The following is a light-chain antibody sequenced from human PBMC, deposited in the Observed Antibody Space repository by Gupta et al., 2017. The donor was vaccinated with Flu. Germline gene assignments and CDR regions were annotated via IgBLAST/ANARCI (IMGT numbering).Light chain of an antibody. CDR3: QQSYSNPIT. CDR1: QSISLY. J-gene: IGKJ5*01. CDR2: AAS. Sequence: DIQMTQSPSSLSASVGDRVTITCRESQSISLYLNWYQQKPGKAPKLLIYAASSLQSGVPSSFSGSGSGTDFTLTISSLQPEDFTTYYCQQSYSNPITFGQGTRLEIK. V-gene: IGKV1-39*01.